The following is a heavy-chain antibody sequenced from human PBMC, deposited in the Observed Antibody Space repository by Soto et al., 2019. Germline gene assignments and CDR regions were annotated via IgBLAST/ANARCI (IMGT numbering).Heavy chain of an antibody. CDR3: ARRLATAPRTVYYYYMDV. Sequence: GGSLRLSCAASGFTFGSYGMHWVGQAPGKGLEWVAVIWYDGSNKYYADSVKGRFTISRDNSKNTLYLQMNSLRAEDTAVYYCARRLATAPRTVYYYYMDVWGKGTTVTVSS. D-gene: IGHD5-18*01. V-gene: IGHV3-33*01. CDR2: IWYDGSNK. CDR1: GFTFGSYG. J-gene: IGHJ6*03.